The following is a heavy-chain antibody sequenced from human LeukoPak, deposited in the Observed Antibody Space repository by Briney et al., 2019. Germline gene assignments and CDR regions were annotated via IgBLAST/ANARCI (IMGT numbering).Heavy chain of an antibody. Sequence: ASVKVSCKASGYTFTSYGISWVRPAPGQGLEWMGWISAYNGNTNYAQKLQGRVTMTTDTSTSTAYMELRSLRSDDTAVYYCARGAPLRLGELSLGQYDYWGQGTLVTVSS. V-gene: IGHV1-18*04. CDR1: GYTFTSYG. J-gene: IGHJ4*02. CDR2: ISAYNGNT. D-gene: IGHD3-16*02. CDR3: ARGAPLRLGELSLGQYDY.